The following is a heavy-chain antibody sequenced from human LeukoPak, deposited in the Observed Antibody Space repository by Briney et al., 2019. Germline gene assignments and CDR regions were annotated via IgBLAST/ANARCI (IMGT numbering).Heavy chain of an antibody. Sequence: SETLSLTCTVSGYSISSGYYWGWIRQPPGKGLEWIGYIYYSGSTNYNPSLKSRVTISVDTSKNQFSLKLSSVTAADTAVYYCARMYYYDSSDIWTPEPSAFDIWGQGTMVTVSS. D-gene: IGHD3-22*01. CDR1: GYSISSGYY. V-gene: IGHV4-61*01. CDR3: ARMYYYDSSDIWTPEPSAFDI. CDR2: IYYSGST. J-gene: IGHJ3*02.